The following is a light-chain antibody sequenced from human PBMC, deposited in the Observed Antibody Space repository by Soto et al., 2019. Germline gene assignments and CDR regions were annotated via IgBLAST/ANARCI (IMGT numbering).Light chain of an antibody. Sequence: EIVLTQSPGTLSLSPGEGATLSCRTSQSVNSGFLAWYQKKPGQAPRLRLYGISSRAIDIPDRFSGSGSGTDFTLTINRLEPDDFAVYYCQHYGDSVWTFGQGTKVEI. J-gene: IGKJ1*01. CDR1: QSVNSGF. V-gene: IGKV3-20*01. CDR3: QHYGDSVWT. CDR2: GIS.